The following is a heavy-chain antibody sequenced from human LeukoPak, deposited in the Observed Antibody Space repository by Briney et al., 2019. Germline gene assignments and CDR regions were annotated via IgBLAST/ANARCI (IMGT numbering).Heavy chain of an antibody. D-gene: IGHD3-9*01. V-gene: IGHV1-69*13. CDR2: IIPIFGTA. CDR3: AIPSYYDILTGYYRSGIDY. Sequence: EASVKVSCKASGGTFSSYAISWVRQAPGQGLEWMGGIIPIFGTANYAQKFQGRVTITADESTSTAYMELSSLRSEDTAVYYCAIPSYYDILTGYYRSGIDYWGQGTLVTVSS. J-gene: IGHJ4*02. CDR1: GGTFSSYA.